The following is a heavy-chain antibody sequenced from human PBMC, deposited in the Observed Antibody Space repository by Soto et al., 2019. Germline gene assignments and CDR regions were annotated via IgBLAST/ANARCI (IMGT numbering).Heavy chain of an antibody. CDR3: ARYRYSNGWVHY. CDR1: GGSISSHY. V-gene: IGHV4-59*11. Sequence: QVQLQESAPRLVKPSETLSLICIVSGGSISSHYWSWIRQPPVKELEWIGYIYSSGSTNYNPSLQSRVILSVDTSNDQFSLKPGYVTAADPAVYYCARYRYSNGWVHYGGQGTMVTVSS. J-gene: IGHJ4*02. D-gene: IGHD6-19*01. CDR2: IYSSGST.